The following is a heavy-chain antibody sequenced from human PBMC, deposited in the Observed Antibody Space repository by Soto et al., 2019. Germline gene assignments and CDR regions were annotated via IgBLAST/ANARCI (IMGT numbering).Heavy chain of an antibody. D-gene: IGHD5-12*01. CDR1: GFSVSRNY. V-gene: IGHV3-53*04. CDR3: ARDPFGGHDLDMDV. Sequence: EVQLVESGGDLVQRGGSLRLSCAASGFSVSRNYMNWVRKAPGKGLEWVSIIHSGGSTYYADSVQGRLTMSRDNAKNTLSLKMNTLASEDTAVYFCARDPFGGHDLDMDVWGQGTAVTVSS. CDR2: IHSGGST. J-gene: IGHJ6*02.